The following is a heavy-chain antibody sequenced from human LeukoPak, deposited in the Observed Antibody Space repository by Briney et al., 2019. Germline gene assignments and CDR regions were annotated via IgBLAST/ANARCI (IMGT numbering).Heavy chain of an antibody. J-gene: IGHJ4*02. V-gene: IGHV3-15*01. CDR3: ATYRTGYYYFDY. D-gene: IGHD3-9*01. CDR1: GFXFSNAW. CDR2: IKSKTDGGTT. Sequence: GGSLRLSCAASGFXFSNAWISWVRQAPGKGLEWVGRIKSKTDGGTTEYAAPVKGRFTISRDDSKNTLYLQMNSLETEDTAVYYCATYRTGYYYFDYWGPGTLVTVSS.